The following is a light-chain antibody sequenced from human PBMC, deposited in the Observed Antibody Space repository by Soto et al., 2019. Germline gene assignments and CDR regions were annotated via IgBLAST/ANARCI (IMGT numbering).Light chain of an antibody. Sequence: QSALTQPASVSGSPGQSITISCTGTSGDVGSYKSVSWYQQHPGKAPKLMIYDVSNRPSGISHRFSGSKSGNTASLTISGLTAEDEVNYSGLPYTSSSPLYVFGLGTKLTV. J-gene: IGLJ1*01. CDR3: LPYTSSSPLYV. CDR2: DVS. CDR1: SGDVGSYKS. V-gene: IGLV2-14*03.